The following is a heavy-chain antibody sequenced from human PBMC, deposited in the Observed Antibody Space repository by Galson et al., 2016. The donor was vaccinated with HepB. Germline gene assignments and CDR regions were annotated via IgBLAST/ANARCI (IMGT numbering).Heavy chain of an antibody. CDR1: GYTFTTYV. CDR2: ICPYDGNT. J-gene: IGHJ6*02. CDR3: ARKNGEAAKTHYYPYYGMDV. D-gene: IGHD4-17*01. V-gene: IGHV1-18*01. Sequence: SVKVSCKASGYTFTTYVITWVRQAPGQGLEWMGWICPYDGNTKYAQKFQGRVTMTTDTSTTTAYMELRSLRSDDTAVYYCARKNGEAAKTHYYPYYGMDVWGRGTTVSVSS.